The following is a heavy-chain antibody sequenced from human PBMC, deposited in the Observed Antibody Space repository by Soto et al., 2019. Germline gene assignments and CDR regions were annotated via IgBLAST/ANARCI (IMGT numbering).Heavy chain of an antibody. CDR2: IAYDGINK. J-gene: IGHJ6*02. D-gene: IGHD1-1*01. CDR1: GFTFNKFD. Sequence: QVQLVESGGGVVQPGTSLRLSCVASGFTFNKFDMHWIRQTPDKRLQWVAFIAYDGINKYYTGSVKGRFSVSRDNSKNTVSLQMNNLGLEDTATYFCARGDQYDIRHRYYAMDVWGPGTTVTISS. V-gene: IGHV3-30-3*01. CDR3: ARGDQYDIRHRYYAMDV.